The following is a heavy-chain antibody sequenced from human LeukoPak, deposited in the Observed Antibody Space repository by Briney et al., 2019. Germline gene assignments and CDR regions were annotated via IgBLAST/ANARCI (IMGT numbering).Heavy chain of an antibody. Sequence: GASVKVSCKASGYTFTCYYKHWVRQAPGQGLEWMGWINPNSGGTNYAQKFQGRVTMTRDTSISTAYMELSRLRSDDTAVYYCARDSSTRAYYYDMDVWGKGTTVTVSS. CDR1: GYTFTCYY. CDR2: INPNSGGT. D-gene: IGHD6-6*01. J-gene: IGHJ6*03. V-gene: IGHV1-2*02. CDR3: ARDSSTRAYYYDMDV.